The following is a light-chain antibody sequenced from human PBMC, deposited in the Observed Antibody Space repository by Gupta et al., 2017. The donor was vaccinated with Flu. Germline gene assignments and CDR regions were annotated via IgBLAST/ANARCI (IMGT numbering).Light chain of an antibody. CDR1: RSVTSNN. Sequence: ESGTLSCRASRSVTSNNLAGYQQKRGQAARLLVYGASRRATGVPDRFSGSGSGTDFTLTISRWEPEEIAVYFCQQYGSAPRTFGGGTKVES. CDR2: GAS. J-gene: IGKJ4*01. CDR3: QQYGSAPRT. V-gene: IGKV3-20*01.